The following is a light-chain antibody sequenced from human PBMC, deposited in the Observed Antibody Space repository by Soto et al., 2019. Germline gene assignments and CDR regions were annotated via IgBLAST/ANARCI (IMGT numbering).Light chain of an antibody. J-gene: IGLJ1*01. Sequence: QSALTQPRSVSGSPGQSVTISCTGTSSDVGGYNYVSWYELHPGKAPKGMIYDVSERASGVPDRFSGSKSGNTAALTSSGIQVEDEADYYCDSYAGSTRYALGTGSKVTVL. CDR2: DVS. V-gene: IGLV2-11*01. CDR1: SSDVGGYNY. CDR3: DSYAGSTRYA.